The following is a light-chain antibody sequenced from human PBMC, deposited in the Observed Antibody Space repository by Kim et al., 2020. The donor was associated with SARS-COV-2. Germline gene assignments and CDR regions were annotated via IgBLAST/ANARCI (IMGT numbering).Light chain of an antibody. CDR2: GAS. CDR1: QSVSSN. Sequence: GSPGERATLSCRASQSVSSNLAWYQQKPGQAPRLLIYGASTRATGIPARFSGSGSGTEFTLTISSLQSEDFAVYYCQQYNNWPPSSFGQGTKLEI. J-gene: IGKJ2*03. CDR3: QQYNNWPPSS. V-gene: IGKV3-15*01.